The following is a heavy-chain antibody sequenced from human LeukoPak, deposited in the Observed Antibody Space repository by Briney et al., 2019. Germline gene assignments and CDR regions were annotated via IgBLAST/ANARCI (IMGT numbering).Heavy chain of an antibody. D-gene: IGHD3-22*01. V-gene: IGHV4-59*01. CDR2: IYYSGST. CDR1: GGSISSYY. J-gene: IGHJ4*02. Sequence: SETLSLTCTVSGGSISSYYWSWLRQPPGKGLEWIGYIYYSGSTNYNPALTSRVTISVDTSKNQFSLKLSSVTAADTAVYYCAREQGIYYYDSSGFDYWGQGTLVTVSS. CDR3: AREQGIYYYDSSGFDY.